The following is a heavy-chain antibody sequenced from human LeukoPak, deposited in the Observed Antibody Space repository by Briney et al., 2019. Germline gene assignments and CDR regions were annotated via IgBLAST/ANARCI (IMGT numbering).Heavy chain of an antibody. CDR2: IYYSGST. J-gene: IGHJ6*02. CDR3: ARRGSGTCLFRYYYGMDV. V-gene: IGHV4-39*01. Sequence: SETLSLTCTVSGGSISSSSYYWGWIRQPPGKGLEWIGSIYYSGSTYYNPSLKSRVTISVDTSKNQFSLKLSSVTAADTAVYYCARRGSGTCLFRYYYGMDVWGQGTTVTVSS. CDR1: GGSISSSSYY. D-gene: IGHD1-26*01.